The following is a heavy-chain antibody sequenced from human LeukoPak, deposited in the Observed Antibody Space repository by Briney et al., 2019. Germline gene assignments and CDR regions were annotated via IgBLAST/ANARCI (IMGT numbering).Heavy chain of an antibody. D-gene: IGHD3-16*01. CDR1: GFTVSSNY. CDR3: AGAYSAGWFTY. CDR2: IWYDGSKK. Sequence: PGGSLRLSCAASGFTVSSNYMSWVRQAPGKGLEWVAVIWYDGSKKFYADSVNGRFTISRDDSKNTLYLQMSGLRADDTAVYYCAGAYSAGWFTYWGQGTPVTVSS. J-gene: IGHJ4*02. V-gene: IGHV3-33*08.